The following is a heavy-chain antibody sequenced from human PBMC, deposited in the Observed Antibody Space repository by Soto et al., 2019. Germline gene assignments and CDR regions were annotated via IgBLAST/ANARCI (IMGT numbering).Heavy chain of an antibody. V-gene: IGHV3-30*18. J-gene: IGHJ4*02. Sequence: QVQVVESGGGVVQPGRSLRLSCAASGFIFTTYGMHWVRQAPGKGLEWVADISSDGKDKYYAESVKGRFIIPRDNSRNTVYLQMNSLRPEDTAVYYCAKGRGTYGGAYDYWGQGTLVAVSS. CDR1: GFIFTTYG. D-gene: IGHD1-26*01. CDR3: AKGRGTYGGAYDY. CDR2: ISSDGKDK.